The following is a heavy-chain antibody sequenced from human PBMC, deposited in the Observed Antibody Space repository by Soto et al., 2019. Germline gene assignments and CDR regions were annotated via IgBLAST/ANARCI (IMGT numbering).Heavy chain of an antibody. D-gene: IGHD2-2*01. J-gene: IGHJ4*02. CDR1: GFTFSSYA. Sequence: EVQLLESGGGLVQPGGSLRLSCAASGFTFSSYAMSWVRQAPGKGLEWVSAISGSGGSTYYADSVKGRFTISRDNSKNKWYLQMSSVRVEETAVYYCEKGRCCCSSTSCYVGSDYWGQGTLVTVSS. CDR3: EKGRCCCSSTSCYVGSDY. V-gene: IGHV3-23*01. CDR2: ISGSGGST.